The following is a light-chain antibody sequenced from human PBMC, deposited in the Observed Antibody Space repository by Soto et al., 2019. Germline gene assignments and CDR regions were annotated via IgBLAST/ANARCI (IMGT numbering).Light chain of an antibody. Sequence: EIVMTQSPATLSVSPGERATLSCRASQSVGSNLAWYQQKPGQAPRLLIYGASTRATDIPARFSGSGSGTEFTLTISSLRSEDFAVYCCQQYNNWPLFTFGPGTKVDIK. CDR1: QSVGSN. V-gene: IGKV3-15*01. J-gene: IGKJ3*01. CDR3: QQYNNWPLFT. CDR2: GAS.